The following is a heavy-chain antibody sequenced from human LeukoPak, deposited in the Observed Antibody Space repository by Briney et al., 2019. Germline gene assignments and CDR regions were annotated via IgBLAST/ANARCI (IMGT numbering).Heavy chain of an antibody. CDR2: ISSSGSTI. CDR3: AELGITMIGGV. Sequence: GGSLRLSCAASGFTFSSYEMNWVRQAPGKGLEWVSYISSSGSTISYADSVKGRSTISRDNDKTLLYMQMNSLRAEDTAVYYWAELGITMIGGVWGKGTTVTISS. D-gene: IGHD3-10*02. V-gene: IGHV3-48*03. CDR1: GFTFSSYE. J-gene: IGHJ6*04.